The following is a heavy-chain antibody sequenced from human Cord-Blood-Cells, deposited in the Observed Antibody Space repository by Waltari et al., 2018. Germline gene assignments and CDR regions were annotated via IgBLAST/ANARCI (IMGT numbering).Heavy chain of an antibody. CDR3: ARVDYGDRNWFDP. CDR2: IIPIFGTA. D-gene: IGHD4-17*01. V-gene: IGHV1-69*01. CDR1: GGTFSSYA. Sequence: QVQLVQSGAEVKKPGSSVKVSCKASGGTFSSYAISWVREAPGQGLEWMGGIIPIFGTANYAQKFQGRVTITADESPSTAYMELSSMRAEDTAVYYCARVDYGDRNWFDPWGQGTLVTVSS. J-gene: IGHJ5*02.